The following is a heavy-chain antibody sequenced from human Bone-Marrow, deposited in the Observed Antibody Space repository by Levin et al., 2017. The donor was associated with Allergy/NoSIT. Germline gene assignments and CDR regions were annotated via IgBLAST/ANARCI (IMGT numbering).Heavy chain of an antibody. CDR2: IYNSGST. V-gene: IGHV4-59*01. D-gene: IGHD6-13*01. CDR3: ARDRTITASGQTYYYGMDV. Sequence: SQTLSLTCTVSGGSISGYYWSWIRRPPGKGLEWIGYIYNSGSTKYNPSLKSRVTISVDTSKNQFSLKLNSVTAADAAVYYCARDRTITASGQTYYYGMDVWGQGTTVTVSS. J-gene: IGHJ6*02. CDR1: GGSISGYY.